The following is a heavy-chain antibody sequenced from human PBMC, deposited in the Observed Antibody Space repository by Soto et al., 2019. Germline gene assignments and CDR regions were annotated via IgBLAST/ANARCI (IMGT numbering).Heavy chain of an antibody. CDR1: GGSISSSSYY. V-gene: IGHV4-39*01. D-gene: IGHD3-22*01. J-gene: IGHJ4*02. CDR3: ARAYYDSSGYPYYFDY. Sequence: PSETLSLTCTVSGGSISSSSYYWGWIRQPPGKGLEWIGSIYYSGSTYYNPSLKSRVTISVDTSKNQFSLKLSSVTAADTAVYYCARAYYDSSGYPYYFDYWGQGTLVTVS. CDR2: IYYSGST.